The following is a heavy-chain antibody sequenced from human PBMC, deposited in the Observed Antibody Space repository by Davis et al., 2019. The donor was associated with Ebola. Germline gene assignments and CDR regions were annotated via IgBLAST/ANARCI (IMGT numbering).Heavy chain of an antibody. CDR2: IHHSGGT. CDR3: ARDDLTGLMDS. V-gene: IGHV4-30-4*08. Sequence: LRLSCTVSGGSITSGDYSWSWIRQSPGKALEWIGYIHHSGGTYYNPSLKSRLTISVDTSKNQCSLRLNSVTAADTATYYCARDDLTGLMDSWGQGALVTVSS. CDR1: GGSITSGDYS. D-gene: IGHD2-8*02. J-gene: IGHJ4*02.